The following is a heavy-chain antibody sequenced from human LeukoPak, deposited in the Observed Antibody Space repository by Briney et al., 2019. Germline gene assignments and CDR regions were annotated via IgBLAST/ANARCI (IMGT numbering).Heavy chain of an antibody. CDR3: AKRGVVIRVILVGFHKEAYYFDS. CDR2: ISDSGGRT. CDR1: GITLSNYG. J-gene: IGHJ4*02. D-gene: IGHD3-22*01. V-gene: IGHV3-23*01. Sequence: GGSLRLSCAVSGITLSNYGMSCVRQSPGKGLEWVAGISDSGGRTNYADSVKGRFTISRDNPKNTLYLQMNSLRAEDTAVYFCAKRGVVIRVILVGFHKEAYYFDSWGQGALVTVSS.